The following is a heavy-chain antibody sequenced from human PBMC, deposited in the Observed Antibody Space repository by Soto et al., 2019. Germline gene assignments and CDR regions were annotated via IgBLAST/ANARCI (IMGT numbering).Heavy chain of an antibody. CDR2: VYYTGST. V-gene: IGHV4-59*01. Sequence: SETLSITCSISDGSISGSYWSWMRQSPGKGLEWLGYVYYTGSTNYSPSLMSRVSISVDTSKNEFSLRLSSVTAADTAVYFCARSVAAPGAHIDYWGQGTQVTVSS. J-gene: IGHJ4*02. CDR3: ARSVAAPGAHIDY. D-gene: IGHD6-13*01. CDR1: DGSISGSY.